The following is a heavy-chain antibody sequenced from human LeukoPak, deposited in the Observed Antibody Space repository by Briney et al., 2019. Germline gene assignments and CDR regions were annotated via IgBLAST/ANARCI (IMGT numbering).Heavy chain of an antibody. Sequence: EASVKVSCKASGYTFTSYGISWVRQAPGQGLEWMGWISAYNGNTNYAQKLQGRVTMTTDTSTSTAYMELRSLRSDDTAVYYCARVTQGVVVPAAYDYWGQGTLVTVSS. CDR3: ARVTQGVVVPAAYDY. J-gene: IGHJ4*02. D-gene: IGHD2-2*01. CDR1: GYTFTSYG. V-gene: IGHV1-18*01. CDR2: ISAYNGNT.